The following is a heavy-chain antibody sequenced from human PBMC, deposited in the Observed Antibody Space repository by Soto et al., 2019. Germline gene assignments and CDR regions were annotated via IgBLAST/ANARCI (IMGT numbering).Heavy chain of an antibody. CDR3: ARDPVAAAGTWVLDY. D-gene: IGHD6-13*01. J-gene: IGHJ4*02. V-gene: IGHV1-69*13. Sequence: ASVKVSCKASGGTFSSYAISWVRQAPGQGVEWMGGIIPIFGTANYAQKFQGRVTITADESTSSAYMELSSLRSEDTAVYYCARDPVAAAGTWVLDYWGQGTLVTVSS. CDR2: IIPIFGTA. CDR1: GGTFSSYA.